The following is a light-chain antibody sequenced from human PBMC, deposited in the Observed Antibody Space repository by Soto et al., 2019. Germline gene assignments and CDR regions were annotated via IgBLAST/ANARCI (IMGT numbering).Light chain of an antibody. CDR2: DVS. CDR1: ISDVSGYDY. V-gene: IGLV2-14*01. CDR3: SSYTTSSTYV. J-gene: IGLJ1*01. Sequence: QSVLTQPASVSGSPGQSITISCTGTISDVSGYDYVSWYQQHPGKAPKLMIYDVSNRPSGVSNRFSGSKSGNTASLTISGLQADDEADYYCSSYTTSSTYVFGTGTKLTVL.